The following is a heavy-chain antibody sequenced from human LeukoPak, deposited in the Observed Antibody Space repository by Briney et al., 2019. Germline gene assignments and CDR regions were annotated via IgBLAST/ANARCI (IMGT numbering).Heavy chain of an antibody. CDR3: AKSDPYGDSLIEI. Sequence: TGGSLRLSCAASGFTFNGYAMNWVRQAPGKGLEWLSHISSTGGTIYYADSVKGRLTVSRDNAKNSLYLQMNSLRAEDTAVYYCAKSDPYGDSLIEIWGQGALVTVSS. CDR1: GFTFNGYA. CDR2: ISSTGGTI. J-gene: IGHJ4*02. D-gene: IGHD4-17*01. V-gene: IGHV3-48*03.